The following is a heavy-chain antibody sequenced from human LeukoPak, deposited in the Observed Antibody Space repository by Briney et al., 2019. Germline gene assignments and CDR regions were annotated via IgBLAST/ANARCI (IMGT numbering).Heavy chain of an antibody. CDR2: ISAYNGNT. CDR3: ARSGSGTHYYYMDV. J-gene: IGHJ6*03. Sequence: PGGSLRLSCAASGFTFTSYGISWVRQAPGQGLEWMGWISAYNGNTNYAQKLQGRVTMTTDTSTSTAYMELRSLRSDDTAVYYCARSGSGTHYYYMDVWGKGTTVTVSS. D-gene: IGHD1-26*01. CDR1: GFTFTSYG. V-gene: IGHV1-18*01.